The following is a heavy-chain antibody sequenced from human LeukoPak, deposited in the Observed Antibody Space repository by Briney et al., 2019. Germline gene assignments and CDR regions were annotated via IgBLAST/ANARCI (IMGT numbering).Heavy chain of an antibody. CDR1: GITFSSYS. D-gene: IGHD1-7*01. V-gene: IGHV3-21*01. J-gene: IGHJ6*02. CDR2: ISSSSSYI. Sequence: PGGSLRLSCAASGITFSSYSMNWVRHAPGKGLEWVSSISSSSSYIYYADSVKGRFTISRDNAKNSLYLQMNSLRAEDTAVYYCARDKLELYYYYGMDVWGQGTTVTVSS. CDR3: ARDKLELYYYYGMDV.